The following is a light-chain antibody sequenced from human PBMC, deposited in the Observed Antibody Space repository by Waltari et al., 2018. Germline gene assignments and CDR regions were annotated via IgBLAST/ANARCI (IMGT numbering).Light chain of an antibody. CDR3: CSYAGSSFVV. V-gene: IGLV2-23*01. J-gene: IGLJ2*01. CDR2: EGS. Sequence: QSALTQPASVSGSPGQSITISCTGTSSDVGSYNLVSWYQQHPGKAPKLMIYEGSKRPAGVSNLFAGSKSGNTASLTISGLQAEDEADYYCCSYAGSSFVVFGGGTKLTVL. CDR1: SSDVGSYNL.